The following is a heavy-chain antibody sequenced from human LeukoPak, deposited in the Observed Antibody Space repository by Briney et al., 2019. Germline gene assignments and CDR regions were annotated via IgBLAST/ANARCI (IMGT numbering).Heavy chain of an antibody. CDR3: ARVAAAGYFDY. CDR2: IYYSGST. V-gene: IGHV4-59*01. D-gene: IGHD6-13*01. CDR1: GGSISSYY. J-gene: IGHJ4*02. Sequence: SETLSLTCTVSGGSISSYYWRWIRQPPGKGLEWIGYIYYSGSTNYNPSLKSRVTISVDTSKNQFSLKLSSVTAADTAVYYCARVAAAGYFDYWGQGTLVTVSS.